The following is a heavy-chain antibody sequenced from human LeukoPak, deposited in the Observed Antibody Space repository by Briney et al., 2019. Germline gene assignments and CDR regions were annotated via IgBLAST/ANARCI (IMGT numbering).Heavy chain of an antibody. D-gene: IGHD3-9*01. CDR3: ARDLMDYDVSTGLHHYYMDV. CDR1: GFTFSSYW. Sequence: PGGSLRLFCVASGFTFSSYWMHWVRQDPRKGLVRVSRINGDGSNINYADSVRGRFTISRDNAKNTLYLQMNTLRVEDTAVYYCARDLMDYDVSTGLHHYYMDVWGQGTTVTVSS. J-gene: IGHJ6*02. CDR2: INGDGSNI. V-gene: IGHV3-74*01.